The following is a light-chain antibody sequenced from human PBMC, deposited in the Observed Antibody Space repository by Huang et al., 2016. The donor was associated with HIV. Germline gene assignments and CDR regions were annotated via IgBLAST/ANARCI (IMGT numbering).Light chain of an antibody. V-gene: IGKV3-11*01. J-gene: IGKJ5*01. CDR3: QQRKYWPPIT. CDR2: DAS. CDR1: PSVNSY. Sequence: ETVLTQSPATLSLSPGERATLSCRASPSVNSYLAWYQQKPGQTPRILIYDASNRATGIPARFSGSGSGTDFTLTISSLEPEDFAVYYCQQRKYWPPITFGQGTRLEIK.